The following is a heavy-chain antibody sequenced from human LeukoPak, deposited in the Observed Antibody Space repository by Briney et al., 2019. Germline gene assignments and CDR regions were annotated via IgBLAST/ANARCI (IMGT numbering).Heavy chain of an antibody. V-gene: IGHV3-48*02. CDR1: GFTXRSYS. J-gene: IGHJ5*01. CDR2: ISSSGSTI. D-gene: IGHD1-1*01. CDR3: ARDCRLNCARQPGFDS. Sequence: GSLRLSCAASGFTXRSYSMNWVRQGPGKGLEWVSYISSSGSTIYYADSVKGRLTISRDNAKNSLYLQLSSLRDEDTAVYYCARDCRLNCARQPGFDSWGQGTLVTVSS.